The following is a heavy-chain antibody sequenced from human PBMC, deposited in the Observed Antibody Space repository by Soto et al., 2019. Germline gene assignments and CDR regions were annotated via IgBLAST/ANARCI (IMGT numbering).Heavy chain of an antibody. Sequence: EVHLVESGGGLVQPGGSLRLSCAASGFTFRSYWMHWVRQAPGKGLVWVSSISTDASSTSYADPVKGRFTISRDNAKNTLYLQMNSVRAEDTAVYYGARLPNKSPQNWGQGTLVIVSP. V-gene: IGHV3-74*01. J-gene: IGHJ1*01. CDR3: ARLPNKSPQN. CDR2: ISTDASST. CDR1: GFTFRSYW.